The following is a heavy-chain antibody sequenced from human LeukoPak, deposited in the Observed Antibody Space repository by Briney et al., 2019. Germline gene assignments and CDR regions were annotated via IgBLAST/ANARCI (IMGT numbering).Heavy chain of an antibody. CDR1: GYTFTGYY. Sequence: ASVKVSCKASGYTFTGYYMHWVRQAPGQGREGMGWINPNSGGTNYAQKFQGRVTMTRDTSISTAYIELTSLTSDDPAVYYCARIASSSFVLYSFDYWGQGTLVTVSS. V-gene: IGHV1-2*02. J-gene: IGHJ4*02. D-gene: IGHD6-6*01. CDR3: ARIASSSFVLYSFDY. CDR2: INPNSGGT.